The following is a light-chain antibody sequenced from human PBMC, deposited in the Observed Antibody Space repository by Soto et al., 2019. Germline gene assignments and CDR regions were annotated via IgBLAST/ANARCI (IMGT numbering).Light chain of an antibody. V-gene: IGLV2-8*01. Sequence: QSALTQPPSASGSPGQSVTISCTGTSSDVGGYNYVSWYQQHPGKAPKLMIYEVTKRPSGVPDRFSGSKSGNTASLTVSGLQAEDEPDYYGSSHERSNTDNVCGTGTKVTVL. CDR1: SSDVGGYNY. J-gene: IGLJ1*01. CDR2: EVT. CDR3: SSHERSNTDNV.